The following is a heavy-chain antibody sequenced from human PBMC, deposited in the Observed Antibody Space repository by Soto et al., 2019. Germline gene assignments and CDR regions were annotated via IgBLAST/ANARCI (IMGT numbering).Heavy chain of an antibody. Sequence: VPLRLSCAVSGCTFGGYSRSWVRQAQGKGLEWVSSISSSSSYIYYADSVKGRFTISRDNAKNSLYLQMNSLRAEDTAVYYCARVGSGSYRADYWGQGTLVTVS. D-gene: IGHD3-10*01. V-gene: IGHV3-21*01. J-gene: IGHJ4*02. CDR1: GCTFGGYS. CDR2: ISSSSSYI. CDR3: ARVGSGSYRADY.